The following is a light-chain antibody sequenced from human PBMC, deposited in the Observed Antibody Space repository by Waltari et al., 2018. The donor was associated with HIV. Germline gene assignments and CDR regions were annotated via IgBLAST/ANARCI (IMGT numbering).Light chain of an antibody. J-gene: IGKJ1*01. CDR3: QQYGSSPQT. V-gene: IGKV3-20*01. Sequence: EIVLTQSPGALSLSPGQRATLSCRASQTIFSNYLAWYQHKPGQAPRLLIYATSNRATGIPYRFSGSGSGTDFTLTIGRLEPEDFAVYYCQQYGSSPQTFGQGTKVEI. CDR1: QTIFSNY. CDR2: ATS.